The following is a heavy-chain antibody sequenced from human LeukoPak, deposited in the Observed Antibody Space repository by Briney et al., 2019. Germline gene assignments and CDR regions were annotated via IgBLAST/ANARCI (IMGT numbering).Heavy chain of an antibody. CDR3: ARPRYSSSSFYFDY. Sequence: ASVKVSCKASGYTFTSYDINWVRQAPGQGLEWMGGIIPIFGTANYAQKFQGRVTITTDESTSTAYMELSSLRSEDTAVYYCARPRYSSSSFYFDYWGQGTLVTVSS. J-gene: IGHJ4*02. V-gene: IGHV1-69*05. CDR1: GYTFTSYD. CDR2: IIPIFGTA. D-gene: IGHD6-6*01.